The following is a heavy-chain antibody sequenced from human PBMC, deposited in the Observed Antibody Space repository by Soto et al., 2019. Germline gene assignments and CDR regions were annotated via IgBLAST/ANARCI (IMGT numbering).Heavy chain of an antibody. CDR1: GFTFSGHY. J-gene: IGHJ4*02. CDR3: PSGYSNYNPGVVTIMMN. Sequence: GGSLRLSCVVSGFTFSGHYMSWTRQAPGKGLEWVSYISNSGGYTNYADSVKGRFTISRDNAKNSLYLQMSSLRAEDTAVYYCPSGYSNYNPGVVTIMMNWGQGTLVTVSS. V-gene: IGHV3-11*06. CDR2: ISNSGGYT. D-gene: IGHD2-21*02.